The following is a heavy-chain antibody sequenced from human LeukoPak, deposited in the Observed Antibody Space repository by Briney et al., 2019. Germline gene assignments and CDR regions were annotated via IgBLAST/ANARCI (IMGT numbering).Heavy chain of an antibody. D-gene: IGHD2-2*01. CDR1: GFTFSSYG. CDR2: IRYDGSNK. J-gene: IGHJ5*02. V-gene: IGHV3-30*02. CDR3: AKPDYCSSTSCYRWFDP. Sequence: GGSLRLSCAASGFTFSSYGMHWVRQPPGKGLEWVAFIRYDGSNKYYADSVKGRFTISRDNSKNTLYLQMNSLRAEDTAVYYCAKPDYCSSTSCYRWFDPWGQGTLVTVSS.